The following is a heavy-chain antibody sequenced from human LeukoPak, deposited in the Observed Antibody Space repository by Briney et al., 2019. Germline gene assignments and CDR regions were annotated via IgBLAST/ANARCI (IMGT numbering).Heavy chain of an antibody. CDR3: AKDFGYDFGETGTTEDWFDP. Sequence: GGSLRLSCAASGFTFTSYAMSWVRQAPGKGLEWVSAISGSGGSTYYADSVKGRFTISRDNSKNTLYLQMNSLRAEDTAVYYCAKDFGYDFGETGTTEDWFDPWGQGTLVTVSS. J-gene: IGHJ5*02. D-gene: IGHD1-7*01. V-gene: IGHV3-23*01. CDR1: GFTFTSYA. CDR2: ISGSGGST.